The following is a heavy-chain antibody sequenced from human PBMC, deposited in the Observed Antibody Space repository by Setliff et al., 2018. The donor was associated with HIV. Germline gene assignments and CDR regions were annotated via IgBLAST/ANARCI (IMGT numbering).Heavy chain of an antibody. CDR1: GYTSTSCG. CDR2: ISVYNGDK. Sequence: ASVKVSCKTSGYTSTSCGITWVRQAPGQGLEWMGWISVYNGDKKYAQKFQGRVTMTTDTPTRTAYMELRSLKSDDTAVYYCAREPSGWYFKDNWFDPWGQGTLVTVTS. V-gene: IGHV1-18*01. J-gene: IGHJ5*02. CDR3: AREPSGWYFKDNWFDP. D-gene: IGHD6-19*01.